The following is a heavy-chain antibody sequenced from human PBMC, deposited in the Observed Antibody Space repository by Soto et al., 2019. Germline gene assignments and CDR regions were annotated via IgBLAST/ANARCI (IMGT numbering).Heavy chain of an antibody. CDR2: IIPIFGTA. CDR3: ARSGRLVVIKNAFDI. D-gene: IGHD3-22*01. V-gene: IGHV1-69*13. J-gene: IGHJ3*02. Sequence: SVKVSCKVSGGTFTSYAISWVRQAPGQGLEWMGGIIPIFGTANYAQKFQGRVTITADESTSTAYMELSSLRSEDTAVYYCARSGRLVVIKNAFDIWGQGTMVTVSS. CDR1: GGTFTSYA.